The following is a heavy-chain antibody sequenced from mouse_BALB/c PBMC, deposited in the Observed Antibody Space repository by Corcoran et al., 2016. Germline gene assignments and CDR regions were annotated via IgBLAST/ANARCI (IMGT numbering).Heavy chain of an antibody. V-gene: IGHV9-3-1*01. J-gene: IGHJ3*01. CDR3: ERRATTATAWFAY. D-gene: IGHD1-2*01. CDR1: GYTFTNYG. CDR2: INTYTGEP. Sequence: QIQLVQSGPELKKPGETVKISCKASGYTFTNYGMNWVKQAPGKGLKWMGWINTYTGEPTYADDFKGRFAFSLETSASTAYLQINNLKNEDTATYFCERRATTATAWFAYWGQGTLVTVSA.